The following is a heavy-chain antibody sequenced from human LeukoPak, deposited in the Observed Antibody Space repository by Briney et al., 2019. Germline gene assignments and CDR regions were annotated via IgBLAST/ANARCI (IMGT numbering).Heavy chain of an antibody. D-gene: IGHD5-18*01. J-gene: IGHJ3*02. CDR3: ARRYSYGYDAFDI. V-gene: IGHV3-23*01. CDR2: ISGGGGST. CDR1: GFTFSSYA. Sequence: PGGSLRLSCAASGFTFSSYAMSWVRQAPGKGLEWVSAISGGGGSTHYADSVKGRFTISRDNAKNSLYLQMNSLRAEDTAVYYCARRYSYGYDAFDIWGQGTMVTVSS.